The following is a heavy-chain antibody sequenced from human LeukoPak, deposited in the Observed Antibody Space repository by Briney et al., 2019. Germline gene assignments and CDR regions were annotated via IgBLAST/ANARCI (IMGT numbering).Heavy chain of an antibody. Sequence: GGSLRLSCAASGFIFSNYAMHWVRQAPGKGLEWVSSISDSGGRTYYADSVKGRCTISRDNSKNTLYLQMNSLRAEDTAVYYCAKDLHKTASFGVVITRNYYYMDVWGKGTTVTVSS. CDR3: AKDLHKTASFGVVITRNYYYMDV. V-gene: IGHV3-23*01. CDR2: ISDSGGRT. D-gene: IGHD3-3*01. CDR1: GFIFSNYA. J-gene: IGHJ6*03.